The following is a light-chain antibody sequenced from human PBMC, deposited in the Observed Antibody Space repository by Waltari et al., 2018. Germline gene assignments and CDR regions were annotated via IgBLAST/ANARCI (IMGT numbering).Light chain of an antibody. V-gene: IGKV3-15*01. Sequence: EIVMTQSPATLSVSPGERATLSCRASQSISSDLAWYQQKPGQAPRLLIYGASTRATGIPDRFSGSGSGTEFTLNISSLQSEDFAVYYCQQYYRWWTFGLGTKVERK. CDR3: QQYYRWWT. CDR1: QSISSD. CDR2: GAS. J-gene: IGKJ1*01.